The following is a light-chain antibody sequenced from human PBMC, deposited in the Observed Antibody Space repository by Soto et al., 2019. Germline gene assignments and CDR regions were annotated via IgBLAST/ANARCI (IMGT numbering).Light chain of an antibody. J-gene: IGKJ1*01. CDR1: HSISSY. V-gene: IGKV1-39*01. CDR2: AAS. CDR3: QQSYSTPWT. Sequence: TQMTKSPSSLSASVGDRVAITCRASHSISSYLNWYQQKPGKAPKLLIYAASSLQSGVPSRFSGSGSVTDFTLTISILQPDDFATYYCQQSYSTPWTFGKGTKVDIK.